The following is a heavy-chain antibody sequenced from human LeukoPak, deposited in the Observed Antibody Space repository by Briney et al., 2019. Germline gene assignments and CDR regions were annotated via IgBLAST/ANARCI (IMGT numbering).Heavy chain of an antibody. CDR2: INPSGDT. V-gene: IGHV1-2*02. CDR3: ARENILTDALRGNSFDY. J-gene: IGHJ4*02. Sequence: ASVKVSCKASGYTFTDYYTHWVRQAPGQGLEWVGYINPSGDTSYAQEFQGRVTMTRDTSISSAYMELSSLRSDDTAVYYCARENILTDALRGNSFDYWGQGTLVTVSS. D-gene: IGHD2/OR15-2a*01. CDR1: GYTFTDYY.